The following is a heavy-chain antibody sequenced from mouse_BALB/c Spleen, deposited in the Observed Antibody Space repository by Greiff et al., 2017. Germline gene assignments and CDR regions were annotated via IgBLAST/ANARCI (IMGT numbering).Heavy chain of an antibody. CDR2: IDPENGDT. Sequence: EVQLQQSGAELVRSGASVKLSCTASGFNIKDYYMHWVKQRPEQGLEWIGWIDPENGDTEYAPKFQGKATMTADTSSNTAYLQRSSLTSEDTAVYYCNAELVDYGGQGTTLTVSS. D-gene: IGHD3-3*01. V-gene: IGHV14-4*02. CDR1: GFNIKDYY. CDR3: NAELVDY. J-gene: IGHJ2*01.